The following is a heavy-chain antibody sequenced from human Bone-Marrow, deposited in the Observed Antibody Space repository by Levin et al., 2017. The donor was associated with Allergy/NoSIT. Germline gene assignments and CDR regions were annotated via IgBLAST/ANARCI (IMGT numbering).Heavy chain of an antibody. CDR1: GFTFSDYY. V-gene: IGHV3-11*01. D-gene: IGHD1-1*01. CDR3: ARALNWNYFDY. J-gene: IGHJ4*02. CDR2: ISPSSNNK. Sequence: GGSLRLSCTASGFTFSDYYMSWIRQAPGKGLEWVSYISPSSNNKYYSDSVRGRFTISRDNAKNSLYLQINSLRADDTAVYYCARALNWNYFDYWGQGTLVTVSS.